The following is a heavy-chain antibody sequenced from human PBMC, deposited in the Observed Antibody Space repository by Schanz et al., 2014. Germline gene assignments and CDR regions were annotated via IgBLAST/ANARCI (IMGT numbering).Heavy chain of an antibody. CDR2: INPTTGNP. CDR3: ARARYGLDV. V-gene: IGHV7-4-1*02. J-gene: IGHJ6*02. CDR1: GYTFTDYY. Sequence: QVQLVQSGAEVKKLGASVKVSCKASGYTFTDYYMHWVRQAPGQGLEWMGRINPTTGNPGYAQGFTGRFVFSFDTSVSTAYLQISGLKAEDTAVYYCARARYGLDVWGQGTTVTVSS.